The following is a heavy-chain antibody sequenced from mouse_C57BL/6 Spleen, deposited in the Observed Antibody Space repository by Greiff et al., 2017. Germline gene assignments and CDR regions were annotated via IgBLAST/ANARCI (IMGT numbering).Heavy chain of an antibody. Sequence: VQLQQSGAELVRPGTSVKVSCKASGYAFTNYLIEWVKQRPGQGLEWIGVINPGSGGTNYNEKFKGKATLTADKSSSTAYMQLLSLTSEDSAVYCCARDSYDVLYAMDYWGQGTSVTVSS. J-gene: IGHJ4*01. V-gene: IGHV1-54*01. D-gene: IGHD2-12*01. CDR1: GYAFTNYL. CDR3: ARDSYDVLYAMDY. CDR2: INPGSGGT.